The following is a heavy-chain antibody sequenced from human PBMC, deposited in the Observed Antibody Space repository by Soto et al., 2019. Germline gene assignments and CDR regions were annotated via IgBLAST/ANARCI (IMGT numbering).Heavy chain of an antibody. J-gene: IGHJ6*02. V-gene: IGHV3-30*18. D-gene: IGHD2-2*01. CDR2: ISYHGNE. CDR3: AKLAVVVPATPHDYMDV. CDR1: GFTFSDYG. Sequence: QVRLVESGGGVVQPGRSLRLSCVASGFTFSDYGMHWVRHSPGKGLEWVAVISYHGNEYYSDSVKGRFTISRDNSEKTLYLQMNSLRAEDTAVYYCAKLAVVVPATPHDYMDVLGQGTAVTVSS.